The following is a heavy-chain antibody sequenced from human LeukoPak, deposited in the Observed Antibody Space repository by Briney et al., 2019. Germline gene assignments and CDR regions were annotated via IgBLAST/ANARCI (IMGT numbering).Heavy chain of an antibody. CDR1: GFTFSNYW. V-gene: IGHV3-7*01. Sequence: GGSLRLSCAASGFTFSNYWMSWVRQAPGKGLEWVANIKQDGSEKYYVDSVKGRFTISRDNAKNSLYLQMNSLRAEDTAVYSCARDLIEGTSAYFDYWGQGTLVTVSS. CDR2: IKQDGSEK. J-gene: IGHJ4*02. D-gene: IGHD3-10*01. CDR3: ARDLIEGTSAYFDY.